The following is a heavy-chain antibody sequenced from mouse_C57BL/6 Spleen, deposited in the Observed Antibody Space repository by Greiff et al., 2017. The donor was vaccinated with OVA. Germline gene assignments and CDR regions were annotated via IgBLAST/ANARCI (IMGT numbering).Heavy chain of an antibody. V-gene: IGHV1-26*01. D-gene: IGHD2-1*01. Sequence: VQLQQSGPELVKPGASVKISCKASGYTFTDYYMNWVKQSHGKSLEWIGDINPNNGGTSYNQKFKGKATLTVDKSSSTAYMELRSLTSEDSAVYYCARGGSTMVSGGYFDYWGQGTTLTVSS. CDR2: INPNNGGT. CDR3: ARGGSTMVSGGYFDY. CDR1: GYTFTDYY. J-gene: IGHJ2*01.